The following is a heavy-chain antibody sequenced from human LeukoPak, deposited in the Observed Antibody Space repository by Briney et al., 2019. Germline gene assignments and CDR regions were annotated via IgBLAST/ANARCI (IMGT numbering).Heavy chain of an antibody. CDR2: ISYDGSNK. CDR1: GFTFSSYG. D-gene: IGHD1-26*01. J-gene: IGHJ4*02. V-gene: IGHV3-30*18. Sequence: GRSLRLSCAASGFTFSSYGMHWVRQAPGKGLEWVAVISYDGSNKYYADSVKGRFTISRDNSKNTLYLQMNSLRAEDTAVYYCAKTVGSQWELLFDYWGQGTLVTVSS. CDR3: AKTVGSQWELLFDY.